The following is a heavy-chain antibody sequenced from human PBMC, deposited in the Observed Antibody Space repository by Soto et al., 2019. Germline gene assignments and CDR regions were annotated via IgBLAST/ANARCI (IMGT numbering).Heavy chain of an antibody. J-gene: IGHJ5*02. CDR2: IYHSGST. Sequence: PSETLSLTCAVSGGSISSSNWWSWVRQPPGKGLEWIGEIYHSGSTNYNPSLKSRVTISVDKSKNQFSLKLSSVTAADTAVYYCARRGTIFGVVIKANWFDPWGRGTLVTVSS. D-gene: IGHD3-3*01. CDR1: GGSISSSNW. CDR3: ARRGTIFGVVIKANWFDP. V-gene: IGHV4-4*02.